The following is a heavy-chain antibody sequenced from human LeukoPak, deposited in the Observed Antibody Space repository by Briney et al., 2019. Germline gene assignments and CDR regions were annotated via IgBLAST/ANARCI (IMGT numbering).Heavy chain of an antibody. D-gene: IGHD3-9*01. CDR1: GYTFTGYY. J-gene: IGHJ3*02. CDR3: ARDSDILTGTDAFGI. CDR2: INPNSGGT. V-gene: IGHV1-2*02. Sequence: ASVKVSCKASGYTFTGYYMHWVRQAPGQGLEWMGWINPNSGGTNYAQKFQGRVTMTRDTSISTAYMELSRLRSDDTAVYYCARDSDILTGTDAFGIWGQGTMVTVSS.